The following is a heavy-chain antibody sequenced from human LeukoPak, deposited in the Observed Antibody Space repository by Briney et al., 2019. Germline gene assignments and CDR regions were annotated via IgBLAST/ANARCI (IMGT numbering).Heavy chain of an antibody. Sequence: GGSLRLSCAASGFTVSSDYMSWVRQAPGKGLEWVSVIYSGGSTYYADSVKGRFTISRDKSKSTVYLQMNSLRFEDTAMYYWARNWFDPWGQGTLVTVSS. CDR1: GFTVSSDY. J-gene: IGHJ5*02. CDR3: ARNWFDP. V-gene: IGHV3-53*05. CDR2: IYSGGST.